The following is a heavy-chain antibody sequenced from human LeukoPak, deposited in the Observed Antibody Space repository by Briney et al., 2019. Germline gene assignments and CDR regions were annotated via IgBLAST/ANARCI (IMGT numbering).Heavy chain of an antibody. V-gene: IGHV3-23*01. CDR2: ISGGGISST. Sequence: GGSLRLSCAASGFTFSGYAMNWVRQAPGKGLEWVSAISGGGISSTYYADSVKGRFTISRDNSKNTLYLQMNSLRAEDTAVYYCAKSVAIYFYYGLDVWGQGTTVTVSS. CDR3: AKSVAIYFYYGLDV. CDR1: GFTFSGYA. D-gene: IGHD3-3*01. J-gene: IGHJ6*02.